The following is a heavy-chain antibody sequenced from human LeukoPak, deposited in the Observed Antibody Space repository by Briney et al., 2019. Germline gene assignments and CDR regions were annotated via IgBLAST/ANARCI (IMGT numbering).Heavy chain of an antibody. CDR1: GFTFSSYA. CDR3: ARPGQLGSLYYGMDV. J-gene: IGHJ6*02. CDR2: INHSGST. V-gene: IGHV4-34*01. Sequence: GSLRLSCAASGFTFSSYAMSWVRQAPGKGLEWIGEINHSGSTNYNPSLKSRVTISVDTSKNQFSLKVSSVTAADTAVYYCARPGQLGSLYYGMDVWGQGTTVTVS. D-gene: IGHD3-10*01.